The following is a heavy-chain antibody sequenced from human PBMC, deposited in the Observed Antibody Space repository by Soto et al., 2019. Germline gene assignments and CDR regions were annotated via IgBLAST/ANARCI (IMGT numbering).Heavy chain of an antibody. J-gene: IGHJ6*02. D-gene: IGHD3-10*01. V-gene: IGHV1-69*13. CDR3: ARVVLLWFGELIPYYYYYYGMDV. CDR2: IIPIFGTA. CDR1: GGTFSSYA. Sequence: SVKVSCKASGGTFSSYAISWVRQAPGQGLEWMGGIIPIFGTANYAQKFQGRVTITADESTSTAYMELSSLRSEDTAVYYCARVVLLWFGELIPYYYYYYGMDVWGQGTTVTVSS.